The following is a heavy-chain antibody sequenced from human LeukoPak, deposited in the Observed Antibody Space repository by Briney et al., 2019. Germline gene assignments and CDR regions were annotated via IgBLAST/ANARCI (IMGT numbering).Heavy chain of an antibody. V-gene: IGHV3-74*01. CDR2: ISYDGGDP. J-gene: IGHJ5*02. Sequence: PGGSLRLSCAASGFTFNNYWIHWVRQAPGKGLVWVSRISYDGGDPSYADFVKGRFTISRDNAKNTLYLQMNSLTAEDTAVYYCARGYSSRLYNWLDPWGQGTLVTVSS. D-gene: IGHD6-13*01. CDR3: ARGYSSRLYNWLDP. CDR1: GFTFNNYW.